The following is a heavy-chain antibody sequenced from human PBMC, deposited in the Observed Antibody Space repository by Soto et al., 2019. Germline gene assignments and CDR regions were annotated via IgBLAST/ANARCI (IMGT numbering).Heavy chain of an antibody. D-gene: IGHD5-18*01. J-gene: IGHJ5*02. CDR2: INHSGST. Sequence: QVQLQQWGAVLLKPSETLSLTCAVYGGSFSGYYWSWIRQPPGKGLEWIGEINHSGSTNYNPSLKSRVTISVDTSKNQFSLKLSSVTAADTAVYDCARSLTLQLWFQSNWFDPWGQGTLVTVSS. CDR1: GGSFSGYY. CDR3: ARSLTLQLWFQSNWFDP. V-gene: IGHV4-34*01.